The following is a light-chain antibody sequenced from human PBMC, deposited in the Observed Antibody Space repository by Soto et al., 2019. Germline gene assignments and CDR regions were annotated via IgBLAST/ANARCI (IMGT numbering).Light chain of an antibody. CDR1: QDITNH. Sequence: QMTQSPSSLSASVGDRVTITCQASQDITNHLNWYQQRPGKAPKLLIYDASNLETGVPTRFSGGGSGTHFTFTIISLQPEDIATYYCQQFDNLSYTFGQGARLEIK. J-gene: IGKJ2*01. CDR2: DAS. V-gene: IGKV1-33*01. CDR3: QQFDNLSYT.